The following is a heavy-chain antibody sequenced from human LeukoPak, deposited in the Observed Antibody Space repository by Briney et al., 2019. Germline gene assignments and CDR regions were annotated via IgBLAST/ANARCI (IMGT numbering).Heavy chain of an antibody. CDR3: ARRRSSTSDAVDI. V-gene: IGHV5-51*01. CDR1: GYFFTHYW. Sequence: GESLKISCKGSGYFFTHYWIGWVRQMPGKGLEWMGIINPADSDTRYSPSFQGQVLISADKSISTAYLHWGSLKASDTAMYFCARRRSSTSDAVDIWGQETMVTVS. CDR2: INPADSDT. J-gene: IGHJ3*02.